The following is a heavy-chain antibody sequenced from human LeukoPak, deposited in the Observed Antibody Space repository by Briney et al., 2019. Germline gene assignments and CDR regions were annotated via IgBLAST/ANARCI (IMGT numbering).Heavy chain of an antibody. D-gene: IGHD6-19*01. CDR3: ATSKYSSGWYYFEY. CDR2: IYSAGST. CDR1: GITVSSNL. J-gene: IGHJ4*02. V-gene: IGHV3-66*01. Sequence: PGGSLRLSCAASGITVSSNLMTWVRQAPGKGLEWVSVIYSAGSTDYAGSVKGRFTISSDSSKNTLYLQMNSLRAEDTAVYYCATSKYSSGWYYFEYWGQGTLVTVSS.